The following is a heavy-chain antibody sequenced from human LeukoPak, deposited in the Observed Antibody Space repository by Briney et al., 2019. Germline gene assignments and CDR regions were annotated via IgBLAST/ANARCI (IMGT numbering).Heavy chain of an antibody. V-gene: IGHV1-46*01. Sequence: ASVKVSCKASGYTFTDYYLHWVRQAPGQGLEWMGIINSSGGSTSYAQKFQGRVTMTRDTSTSTFYMELSSLRSEDTAVYYCARSGSYRYFDLWGRGTLVTVSS. CDR2: INSSGGST. CDR1: GYTFTDYY. D-gene: IGHD1-26*01. J-gene: IGHJ2*01. CDR3: ARSGSYRYFDL.